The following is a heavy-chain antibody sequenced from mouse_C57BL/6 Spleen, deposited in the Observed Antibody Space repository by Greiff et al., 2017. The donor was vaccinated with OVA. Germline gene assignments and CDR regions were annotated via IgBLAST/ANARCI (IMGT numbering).Heavy chain of an antibody. CDR2: IDPSDSYT. J-gene: IGHJ4*01. Sequence: VQLQQPGAELVKPGASVKLSCKASGYTFTSYWMQWVKQRPGQGLEWIGEIDPSDSYTNYNQKFKGKATLTVDTSSSTAYMQLSSLTSEDSAVDYCARGSGYGGYAMDYWGQGTSVTVSS. D-gene: IGHD3-2*02. CDR3: ARGSGYGGYAMDY. V-gene: IGHV1-50*01. CDR1: GYTFTSYW.